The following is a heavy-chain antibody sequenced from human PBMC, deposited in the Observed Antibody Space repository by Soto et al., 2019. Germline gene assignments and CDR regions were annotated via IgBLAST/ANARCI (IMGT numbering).Heavy chain of an antibody. CDR1: GFNVGAFA. Sequence: EVQLLESGGDLVQPGGSLRLSCAASGFNVGAFAVNWVRQAPGKGLEWVSGISVSDAFIYYADSVRGRFSISRDASENILYLQMNSLRVEDPALYYCTRETVAGITRVDYWGPGTVVPVSS. J-gene: IGHJ4*02. CDR3: TRETVAGITRVDY. D-gene: IGHD1-20*01. V-gene: IGHV3-23*01. CDR2: ISVSDAFI.